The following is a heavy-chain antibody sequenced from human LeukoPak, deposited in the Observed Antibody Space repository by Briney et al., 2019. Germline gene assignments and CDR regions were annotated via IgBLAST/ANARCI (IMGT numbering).Heavy chain of an antibody. D-gene: IGHD2-21*02. CDR2: ITSSSTI. CDR3: ARFSRRGDRLTFDY. V-gene: IGHV3-48*02. J-gene: IGHJ4*02. Sequence: GGSLRLSCAASEFTFSSYSMSWVRQAPGKGLEWVSYITSSSTIYYADSVKGRFTISRDNGKNSLYLQMNSLRDEDTAVYYCARFSRRGDRLTFDYWGQGTLVTVSS. CDR1: EFTFSSYS.